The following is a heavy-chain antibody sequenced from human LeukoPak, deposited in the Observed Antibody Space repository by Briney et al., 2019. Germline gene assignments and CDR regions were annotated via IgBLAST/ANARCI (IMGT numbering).Heavy chain of an antibody. CDR3: AKDPYCSSTSCPEYFQH. CDR2: ISSSSSYI. J-gene: IGHJ1*01. CDR1: GFTFSSYS. Sequence: GGSLRLSCAASGFTFSSYSMNWVRQAPGKGLEWVSSISSSSSYIYYADSVKGRFTISRDNSKNTLYLQMNSLRAEDTAVYYCAKDPYCSSTSCPEYFQHWGQGTLVTVSS. D-gene: IGHD2-2*01. V-gene: IGHV3-21*04.